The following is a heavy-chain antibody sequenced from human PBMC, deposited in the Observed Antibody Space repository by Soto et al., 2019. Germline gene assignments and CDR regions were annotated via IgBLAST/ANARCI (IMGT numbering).Heavy chain of an antibody. CDR2: INAGNGNT. D-gene: IGHD2-2*01. J-gene: IGHJ5*02. Sequence: QVQLVQSGAEVKKPGASVKVSCKASGYTFTSYAMHWVRQAPGQRLEWMGWINAGNGNTKYSQKFQGRVTITRDTSASTAYMELSSLRSEDTAVYYCARGLLVASSSTSRYWFDPWGQGTLVTVSS. V-gene: IGHV1-3*01. CDR3: ARGLLVASSSTSRYWFDP. CDR1: GYTFTSYA.